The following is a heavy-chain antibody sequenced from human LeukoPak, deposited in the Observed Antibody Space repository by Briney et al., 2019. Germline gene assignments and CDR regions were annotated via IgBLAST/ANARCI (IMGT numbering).Heavy chain of an antibody. CDR3: ARGLIERYYYYYGMDV. CDR2: ISWNSGSI. V-gene: IGHV3-9*01. CDR1: GFTFDDYA. J-gene: IGHJ6*02. Sequence: GRSLRLSCAASGFTFDDYAMHWVRQAPGKGLEWVSGISWNSGSIGYADSVKGRFTISRDNAKNSLYLQMNSLRAEDTAVYYCARGLIERYYYYYGMDVWGQGTTVTVSS.